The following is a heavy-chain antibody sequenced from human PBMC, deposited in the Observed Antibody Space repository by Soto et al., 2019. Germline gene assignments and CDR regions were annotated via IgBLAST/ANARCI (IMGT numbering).Heavy chain of an antibody. CDR2: IYYSGST. D-gene: IGHD2-15*01. V-gene: IGHV4-61*01. CDR1: DDSINRDKSY. J-gene: IGHJ3*02. CDR3: ARSKKDRAFDI. Sequence: PSETLSLTCSVSDDSINRDKSYWGWIRQPPGKGLEWIGYIYYSGSTNYNPSLKSRVTISVDTSKNQFSLKLSSVTAADTAVYYCARSKKDRAFDIWGQGTMVTVSS.